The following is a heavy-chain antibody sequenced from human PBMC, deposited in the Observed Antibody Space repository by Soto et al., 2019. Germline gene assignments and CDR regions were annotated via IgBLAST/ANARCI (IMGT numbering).Heavy chain of an antibody. Sequence: QVQLVESGGGVVQPGRSLRLSCAASGFTFSSYGMHWVRQAPGKGLEWVAVIWYDGSNKYYADSVKGRFTISRDNSKNTLYLQMNSLRAEDTAVYYGARDLVGQLVATPFYWGQGALVNVSS. J-gene: IGHJ4*02. CDR2: IWYDGSNK. CDR1: GFTFSSYG. D-gene: IGHD6-6*01. V-gene: IGHV3-33*01. CDR3: ARDLVGQLVATPFY.